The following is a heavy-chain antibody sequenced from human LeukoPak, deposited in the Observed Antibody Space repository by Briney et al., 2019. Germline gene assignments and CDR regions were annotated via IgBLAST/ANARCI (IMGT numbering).Heavy chain of an antibody. CDR1: GFTFSSYA. V-gene: IGHV3-30*01. D-gene: IGHD2-15*01. CDR2: ISYDGSNK. J-gene: IGHJ4*02. Sequence: GGSLRLSCAASGFTFSSYAMHWVRQAPGKGLEWVAVISYDGSNKYYADSVKGRFTISRGNSKNTLYLQMNSLRAEDTAVYYCVSYCSGGSCQSDSDYWGQGTLVTVSS. CDR3: VSYCSGGSCQSDSDY.